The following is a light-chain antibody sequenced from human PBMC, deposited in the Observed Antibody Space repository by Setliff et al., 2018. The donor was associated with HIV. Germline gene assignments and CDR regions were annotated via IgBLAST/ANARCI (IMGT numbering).Light chain of an antibody. J-gene: IGLJ1*01. CDR2: EVS. CDR3: SSYAVTNTLP. Sequence: QSALTQPASVSGSPGQSITISCTGTSSDVGGHSHVSWYQQHPGKAPKLIIYEVSNRPSGVSNRFSGSKSGNTASLTISGLQAEDEADYYCSSYAVTNTLPFGTGTKVTVL. V-gene: IGLV2-14*01. CDR1: SSDVGGHSH.